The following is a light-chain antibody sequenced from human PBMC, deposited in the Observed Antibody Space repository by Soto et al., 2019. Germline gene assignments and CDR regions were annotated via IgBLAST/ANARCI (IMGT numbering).Light chain of an antibody. Sequence: DIQMTQSPSSLSASVGDRVTITCRASQSISSYLNWYQQKPGKAPKFLIFDASSLQSGVPSRFSGSGSGTDFTLTIRSLQPEDFAAYYCQQSYSIPWTFGQGTKVEIK. CDR1: QSISSY. CDR2: DAS. CDR3: QQSYSIPWT. J-gene: IGKJ1*01. V-gene: IGKV1-39*01.